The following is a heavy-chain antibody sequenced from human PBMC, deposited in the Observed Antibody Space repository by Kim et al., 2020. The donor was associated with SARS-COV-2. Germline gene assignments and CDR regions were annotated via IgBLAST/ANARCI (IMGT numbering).Heavy chain of an antibody. CDR1: GGSIRSTRHY. Sequence: SETLSLTCTVSGGSIRSTRHYWGWVRQPPGKGLEWIGSIYYGGQTYYNPSLKSRITISIDTSKSQFSLKLSSVTASDTAVFYCVRSPRSYFDFWGQGALV. V-gene: IGHV4-39*01. CDR2: IYYGGQT. CDR3: VRSPRSYFDF. J-gene: IGHJ4*03.